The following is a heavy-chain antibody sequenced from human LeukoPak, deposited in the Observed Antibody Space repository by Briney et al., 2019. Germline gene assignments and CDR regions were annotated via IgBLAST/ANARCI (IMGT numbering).Heavy chain of an antibody. V-gene: IGHV6-1*01. Sequence: SQTLSLTCAISGDSVSSNSAAWNWIRQSPSRGLEWLGRTYYRSKWYSDYAVSVKSRITINPDTSKNQFSLQLNSVTPEDTAVYYCAREPRGRWELTGYYYYYMDVWGKGTTVTVSS. D-gene: IGHD3-10*01. CDR1: GDSVSSNSAA. CDR2: TYYRSKWYS. CDR3: AREPRGRWELTGYYYYYMDV. J-gene: IGHJ6*03.